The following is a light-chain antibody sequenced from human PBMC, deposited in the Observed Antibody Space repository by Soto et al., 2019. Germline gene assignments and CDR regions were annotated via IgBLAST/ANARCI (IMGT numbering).Light chain of an antibody. CDR2: KSS. V-gene: IGKV1-5*03. CDR1: QSISNW. CDR3: QQESDTWT. Sequence: DIQMTQSPSTLSASVGDRVTITCRASQSISNWLAWYQQKPGTAPNLLFYKSSTLQSGVPSRFSGCGSGTEFTLTVSSLQHADSATYYCQQESDTWTFVQGTKVEIK. J-gene: IGKJ1*01.